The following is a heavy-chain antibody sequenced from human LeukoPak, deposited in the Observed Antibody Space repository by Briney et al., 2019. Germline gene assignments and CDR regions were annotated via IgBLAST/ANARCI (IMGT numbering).Heavy chain of an antibody. CDR2: TYYTGNA. CDR3: AREGHSNGYAD. D-gene: IGHD5-18*01. V-gene: IGHV4-39*07. J-gene: IGHJ4*02. CDR1: GGSITSSGYF. Sequence: PSETLSLTCTVSGGSITSSGYFWGWIRQPPGKGLEWIGSTYYTGNAYYNPSLMSRVTISVDTSKTQFSLKLSSVTAADTAVYYCAREGHSNGYADWGQGTLVSVSS.